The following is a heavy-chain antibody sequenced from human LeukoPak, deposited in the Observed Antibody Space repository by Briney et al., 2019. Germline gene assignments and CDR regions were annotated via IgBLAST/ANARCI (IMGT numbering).Heavy chain of an antibody. V-gene: IGHV3-73*01. CDR1: GFTFTGSA. D-gene: IGHD6-13*01. CDR2: VRSKADRYAT. Sequence: GGALRLSCAASGFTFTGSAIHWVRQASGKGLWWLGRVRSKADRYATAYAASVNGRFTISRDDSKNTAYLQMNSLKTEETAVYYRSRLRAAGTESYFYYAMDVWGQGTTVTVSS. CDR3: SRLRAAGTESYFYYAMDV. J-gene: IGHJ6*02.